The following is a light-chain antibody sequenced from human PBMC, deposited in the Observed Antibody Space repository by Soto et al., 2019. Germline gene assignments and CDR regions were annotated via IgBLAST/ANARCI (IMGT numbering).Light chain of an antibody. CDR3: HQYYTGPPIT. CDR1: QSVSTN. CDR2: GAS. J-gene: IGKJ5*01. V-gene: IGKV3D-15*01. Sequence: IVMTQSPATLSVSQGDRATLSCRASQSVSTNLACYQQRPGQAPRLLIYGASNRATGIPARFSGSGSGTDFTLTISSLEPEDFAVYYCHQYYTGPPITFCQVTRLEI.